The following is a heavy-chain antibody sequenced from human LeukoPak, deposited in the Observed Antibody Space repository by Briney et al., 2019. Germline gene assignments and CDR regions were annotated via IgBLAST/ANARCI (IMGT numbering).Heavy chain of an antibody. CDR1: GFTFSGYS. CDR2: ITVSGDTT. J-gene: IGHJ6*02. CDR3: AKYLTARGPPYALDV. D-gene: IGHD1-14*01. V-gene: IGHV3-23*01. Sequence: PGGSLRLPCAASGFTFSGYSLNWVRQAPGKGLEWVSGITVSGDTTYYTNSVKGRFTISRDNSKNTLYLQMNSLRVEDTAVYYCAKYLTARGPPYALDVWGQGTTVTVSS.